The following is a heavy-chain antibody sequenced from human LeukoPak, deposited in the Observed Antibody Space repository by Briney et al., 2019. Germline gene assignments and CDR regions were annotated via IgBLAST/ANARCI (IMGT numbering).Heavy chain of an antibody. D-gene: IGHD3-22*01. V-gene: IGHV3-30*02. Sequence: PGGSLRLSCAASGFTFSSYGMHWVRQAPGKGLEWVAFIRYDGSNKYYADSVKGRFTISRDNSKNTLYLQMNSLRAEDTAVYYCAKGGWQDYYDSSAGDYWGQGTLVTVSS. CDR2: IRYDGSNK. CDR1: GFTFSSYG. J-gene: IGHJ4*02. CDR3: AKGGWQDYYDSSAGDY.